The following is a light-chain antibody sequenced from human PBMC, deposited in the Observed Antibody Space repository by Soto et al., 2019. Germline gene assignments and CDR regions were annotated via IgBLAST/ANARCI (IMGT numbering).Light chain of an antibody. Sequence: EIVLTQSPGTLSLSPGERATLSCRASQSFSTNYLAWYQQRPGQAPRLLIYGASSRAAGIPDRFSGSGSGTDFTLTISRLEPEDFAVYYCQQYGSWTFGQGTKVDIK. CDR2: GAS. CDR3: QQYGSWT. CDR1: QSFSTNY. J-gene: IGKJ1*01. V-gene: IGKV3-20*01.